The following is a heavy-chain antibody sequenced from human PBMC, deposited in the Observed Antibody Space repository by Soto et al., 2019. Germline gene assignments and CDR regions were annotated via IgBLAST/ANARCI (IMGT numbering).Heavy chain of an antibody. J-gene: IGHJ3*02. CDR1: GFTFSDYY. CDR3: ARDYLREGNDAFDI. CDR2: ISSSGSTI. D-gene: IGHD1-26*01. Sequence: GGSLRLSCAASGFTFSDYYMSWIRQAPGKGLEWVSYISSSGSTIYYADSVKGRFTISRDNAKNSLYLQMNSLRAEDTAVYYCARDYLREGNDAFDIWGQGTMVTVSS. V-gene: IGHV3-11*01.